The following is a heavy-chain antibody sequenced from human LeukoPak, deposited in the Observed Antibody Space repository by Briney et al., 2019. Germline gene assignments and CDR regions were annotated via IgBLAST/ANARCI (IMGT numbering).Heavy chain of an antibody. CDR2: FSGSGGST. Sequence: PGGSLRLSCAASGFTFSTYGMSWVRQAPGKGLEWDSTFSGSGGSTYYADFVKGRFTISRDNSKNTLSLQMNSLRAEDTAVYYCAKSLGAFGRFDYWGQGTLVTVSS. J-gene: IGHJ4*02. CDR3: AKSLGAFGRFDY. D-gene: IGHD3-16*01. CDR1: GFTFSTYG. V-gene: IGHV3-23*01.